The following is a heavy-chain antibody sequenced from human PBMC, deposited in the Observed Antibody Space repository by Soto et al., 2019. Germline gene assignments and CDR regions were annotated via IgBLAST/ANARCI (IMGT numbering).Heavy chain of an antibody. CDR2: IKQDGSEK. CDR3: ARNTNDYDSNGYYYNWLDT. J-gene: IGHJ5*02. V-gene: IGHV3-7*01. CDR1: RFTFSTYW. Sequence: GGSLRLSCAASRFTFSTYWMSWVRQAPGKGLEWVANIKQDGSEKYYVDSVKGRFTISRDNAKNSLYLQMNSLRAEDTAVYYCARNTNDYDSNGYYYNWLDTWGQGSLVTVSS. D-gene: IGHD3-22*01.